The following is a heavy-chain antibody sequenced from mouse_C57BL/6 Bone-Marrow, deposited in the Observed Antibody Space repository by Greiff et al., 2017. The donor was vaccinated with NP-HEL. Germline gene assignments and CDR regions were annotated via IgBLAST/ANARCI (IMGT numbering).Heavy chain of an antibody. CDR1: GYTFTSYW. D-gene: IGHD2-2*01. CDR3: AREKNGCCFAY. V-gene: IGHV1-52*01. J-gene: IGHJ3*01. Sequence: QVQLQQPGAELVRPGSSVKLSCKASGYTFTSYWMHWVKQRPRQGLEWIGNIDPSDSETHYNQKFKDKATLTVDKSSSTAYMQLSSLTSDDSAVYYCAREKNGCCFAYWGQGTLVTVSA. CDR2: IDPSDSET.